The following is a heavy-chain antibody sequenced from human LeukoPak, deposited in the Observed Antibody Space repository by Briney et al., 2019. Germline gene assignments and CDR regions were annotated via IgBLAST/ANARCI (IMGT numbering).Heavy chain of an antibody. J-gene: IGHJ5*02. CDR3: ARAMTTVTSNWFDP. Sequence: PSQTLSLTCTVSGGSINSGSYYWNWIRQSAGKGLEWIGHIHTTGSTNCNPSLKSRVTTSLDTSKNQFSLKLNSVTAADTAVYYCARAMTTVTSNWFDPWGQGALVTVSS. D-gene: IGHD4-17*01. V-gene: IGHV4-61*09. CDR1: GGSINSGSYY. CDR2: IHTTGST.